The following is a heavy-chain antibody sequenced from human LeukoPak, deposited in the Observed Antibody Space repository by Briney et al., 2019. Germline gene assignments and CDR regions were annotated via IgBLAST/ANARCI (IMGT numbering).Heavy chain of an antibody. CDR2: ISAYNGNT. CDR1: GYTFTSYG. J-gene: IGHJ4*02. D-gene: IGHD1-14*01. CDR3: ARDMGSGYNPFDY. Sequence: GASVKVSCKASGYTFTSYGISWVRQAPGQGLEWMGWISAYNGNTNYAQKFQGRVTMTRDTSISTAYMELSRLRSDDTAVYYCARDMGSGYNPFDYWGQGTLVTVSS. V-gene: IGHV1-18*01.